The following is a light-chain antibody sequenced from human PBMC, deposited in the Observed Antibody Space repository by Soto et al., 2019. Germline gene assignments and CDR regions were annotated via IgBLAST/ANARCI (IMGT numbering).Light chain of an antibody. J-gene: IGKJ4*01. Sequence: EVVMTQSPATVSVSTGERTSLSCRASQSIGTNLGWYQQKPGQAPRLLIIKTSIRAAGVPARFSGSGSGTEFTLTISSLQSEDIAVYYCQQYADWPLTFGGGTKVDIK. V-gene: IGKV3D-15*01. CDR1: QSIGTN. CDR2: KTS. CDR3: QQYADWPLT.